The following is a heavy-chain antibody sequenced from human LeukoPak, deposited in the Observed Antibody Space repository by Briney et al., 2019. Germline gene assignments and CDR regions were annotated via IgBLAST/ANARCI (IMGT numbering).Heavy chain of an antibody. CDR3: ASLTGDPYYYYGMDV. CDR1: GFTFSSYS. J-gene: IGHJ6*02. V-gene: IGHV3-21*01. CDR2: ISSSSGYI. Sequence: GGSESLLCAASGFTFSSYSMNWVRQARGEGLECVSSISSSSGYINYADPVKGRFTNSRDNAKNSRYLQMNSLRAEDTAVYYCASLTGDPYYYYGMDVWGQGTTVTVSS. D-gene: IGHD7-27*01.